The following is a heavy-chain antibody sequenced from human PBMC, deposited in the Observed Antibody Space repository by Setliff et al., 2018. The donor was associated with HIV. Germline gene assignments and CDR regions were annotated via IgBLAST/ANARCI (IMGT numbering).Heavy chain of an antibody. CDR3: ARSQGIGNYHMDV. D-gene: IGHD2-15*01. J-gene: IGHJ6*03. V-gene: IGHV3-11*04. Sequence: PGGSLRLSCAASGFNFSDYYMNWIRQAPGRGPEWVSFISHSGSTIFYADSVKGRFTISRDDAENSLFLQLDSLRDEDTAVYYCARSQGIGNYHMDVWGTGTTVTVSS. CDR2: ISHSGSTI. CDR1: GFNFSDYY.